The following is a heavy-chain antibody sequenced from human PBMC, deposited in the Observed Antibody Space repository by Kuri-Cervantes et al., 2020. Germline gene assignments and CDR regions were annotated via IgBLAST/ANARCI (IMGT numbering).Heavy chain of an antibody. Sequence: LSLTCAASGFTFSSYAMSWVRQAPGKGLEWVSAISGSGGSTYYADSVKGRFTISRDNSKNTLYLQMNSLRAEDTAVYYCAKDKDDYVWGSYRASDYWGQGTLVTVSS. V-gene: IGHV3-23*01. CDR2: ISGSGGST. J-gene: IGHJ4*02. CDR1: GFTFSSYA. D-gene: IGHD3-16*02. CDR3: AKDKDDYVWGSYRASDY.